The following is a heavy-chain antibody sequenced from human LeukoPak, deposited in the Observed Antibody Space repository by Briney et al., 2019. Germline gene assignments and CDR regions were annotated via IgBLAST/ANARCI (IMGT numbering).Heavy chain of an antibody. J-gene: IGHJ4*02. V-gene: IGHV4-34*01. D-gene: IGHD3-3*02. Sequence: SETLSLTCAVYGGSFSGYYWNWIRQSPGKGLEWIGEINHSGITKYNPSLESRVTISVDTSKNQFSLKLSSVTAADTAVYYCARTHYYFDYWGQGTLVTASS. CDR2: INHSGIT. CDR1: GGSFSGYY. CDR3: ARTHYYFDY.